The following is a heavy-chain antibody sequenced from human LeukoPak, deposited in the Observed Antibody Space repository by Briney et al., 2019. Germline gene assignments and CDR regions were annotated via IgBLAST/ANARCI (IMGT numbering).Heavy chain of an antibody. Sequence: SETLSLPCTVSGGSICTDHWNWIRQPAGKGLEWIGRIYISGSTNYNPSLKSRVTVSVDTSKNLFSLNLRSVTAADTAVYYCAREGAARPGFDYWGQGTLVTVSS. D-gene: IGHD6-6*01. V-gene: IGHV4-4*07. CDR2: IYISGST. CDR1: GGSICTDH. CDR3: AREGAARPGFDY. J-gene: IGHJ4*02.